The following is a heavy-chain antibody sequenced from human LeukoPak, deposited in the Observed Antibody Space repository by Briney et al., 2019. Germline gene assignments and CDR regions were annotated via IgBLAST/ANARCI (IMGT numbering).Heavy chain of an antibody. J-gene: IGHJ4*02. D-gene: IGHD5-18*01. CDR1: GGSISSSSYY. CDR2: IYYSGSA. Sequence: SETLSLTCTVSGGSISSSSYYWGWIRQPPGKGLEWIGNIYYSGSAYYNPSLKSRVTISVDTSKNQFSLKLSSVTAADTAVYYCAREGGYSYGRFDYWGQGTLVTVSS. V-gene: IGHV4-39*07. CDR3: AREGGYSYGRFDY.